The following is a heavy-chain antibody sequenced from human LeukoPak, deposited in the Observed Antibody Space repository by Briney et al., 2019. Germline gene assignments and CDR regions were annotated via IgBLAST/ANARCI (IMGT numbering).Heavy chain of an antibody. V-gene: IGHV3-23*01. CDR2: FTGGDSAT. J-gene: IGHJ6*02. CDR1: GFTFSNYA. CDR3: ARRRTTMTYGMDV. Sequence: GGSLRLSCAASGFTFSNYAINWVRQAPGKGLEWISTFTGGDSATYYAESVKGRFTISRDNSKNTLYLQMNSLRAEDTAVYYCARRRTTMTYGMDVWGQGTTVTVSS. D-gene: IGHD3-22*01.